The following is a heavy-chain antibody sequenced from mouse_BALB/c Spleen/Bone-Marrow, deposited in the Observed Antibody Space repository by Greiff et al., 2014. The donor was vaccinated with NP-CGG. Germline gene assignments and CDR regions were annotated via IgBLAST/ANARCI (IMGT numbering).Heavy chain of an antibody. Sequence: SGPELVKPGASVKMSCKASGYTFTSYVMHWVKXTXXQGLEXIGXTNPYNDGTKYNEKFNGKATLTSDKSSSTAYMELSMLTSEDSAVYYWARRQFITTVAWFAYWGQGTLVTVSA. V-gene: IGHV1-14*01. J-gene: IGHJ3*01. CDR1: GYTFTSYV. CDR3: ARRQFITTVAWFAY. D-gene: IGHD1-2*01. CDR2: TNPYNDGT.